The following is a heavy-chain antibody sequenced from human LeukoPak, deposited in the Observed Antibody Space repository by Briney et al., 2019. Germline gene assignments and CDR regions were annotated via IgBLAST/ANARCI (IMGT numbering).Heavy chain of an antibody. Sequence: SETLSLTCSVSGGSISSSDYYWGWIRQPPGKGLEWIGTMFYNGATKSNPSLSSRVTMSIDTSKNQFSLKLRSVTAADTAVYYCAREARFALPVVGTGDYWGQGTLVTVSS. CDR2: MFYNGAT. CDR3: AREARFALPVVGTGDY. CDR1: GGSISSSDYY. V-gene: IGHV4-39*07. J-gene: IGHJ4*02. D-gene: IGHD6-19*01.